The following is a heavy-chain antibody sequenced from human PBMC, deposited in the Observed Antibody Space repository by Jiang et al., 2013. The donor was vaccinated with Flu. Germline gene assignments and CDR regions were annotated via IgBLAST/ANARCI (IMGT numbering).Heavy chain of an antibody. CDR3: ARAVAGIDPHYYYYGMDV. V-gene: IGHV3-30*19. J-gene: IGHJ6*02. CDR1: STYG. Sequence: STYGMHWVRQSPGQGLEWVAVISSDGSDKYYADSVKGRFTISRDNSKNTLHLQMISLRTADTALYYCARAVAGIDPHYYYYGMDVWGQGTTVTVSS. D-gene: IGHD6-19*01. CDR2: ISSDGSDK.